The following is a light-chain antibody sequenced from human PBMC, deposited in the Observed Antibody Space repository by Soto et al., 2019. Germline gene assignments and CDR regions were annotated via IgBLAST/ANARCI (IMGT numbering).Light chain of an antibody. V-gene: IGLV2-14*01. Sequence: QSALTQPASVSGSPGQSITISCTGTSRDVGGYDYVSWYQQHPGKAPKLIISEVSNRPSGVSNRFSGSKSGNTASLTISGLKAEDAADYYCSSYTSTTTAVFGGGTKLTVL. CDR2: EVS. CDR3: SSYTSTTTAV. J-gene: IGLJ2*01. CDR1: SRDVGGYDY.